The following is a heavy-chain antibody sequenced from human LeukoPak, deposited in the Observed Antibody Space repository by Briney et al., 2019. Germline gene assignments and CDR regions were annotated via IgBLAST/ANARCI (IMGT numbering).Heavy chain of an antibody. CDR3: AKLNDFWSGYYAY. D-gene: IGHD3-3*01. V-gene: IGHV3-23*01. CDR1: GFTFSSYA. J-gene: IGHJ4*02. Sequence: GGSLRLSCAASGFTFSSYAMSWVRRAPGKGLEWVSTIIVSGGSTYYADSVKGRFTISRDNSKNTLYLQMNSLRAEDTAVYYCAKLNDFWSGYYAYWGQGTLVTVYS. CDR2: IIVSGGST.